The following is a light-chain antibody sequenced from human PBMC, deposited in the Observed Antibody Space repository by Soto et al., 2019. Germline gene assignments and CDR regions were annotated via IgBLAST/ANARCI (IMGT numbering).Light chain of an antibody. CDR2: AVS. CDR3: CSYTNTATRV. V-gene: IGLV2-14*01. J-gene: IGLJ3*02. Sequence: QSALTQPASVSGSPGQSITISCTGTSSNIGTYTYVSWYQQHPGKAPKLLIYAVSNLPSGVSHRFSGSKSGNTASLTISGLQAEDEAHYYCCSYTNTATRVFGGGTKVTVL. CDR1: SSNIGTYTY.